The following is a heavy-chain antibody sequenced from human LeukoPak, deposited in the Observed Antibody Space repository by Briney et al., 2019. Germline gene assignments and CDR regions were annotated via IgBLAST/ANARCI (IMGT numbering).Heavy chain of an antibody. CDR1: GFTFSSYA. V-gene: IGHV3-23*01. Sequence: GGSLRLSCAASGFTFSSYAMRWVRQAPGKGLEWVPTISGSGKTTYYADSVKGRFTISRDNSKNTLYLQMNSLSAEDTAVYYCAKSRSSSSSHFDYWGQGTLVTVSS. J-gene: IGHJ4*02. CDR3: AKSRSSSSSHFDY. D-gene: IGHD2-2*01. CDR2: ISGSGKTT.